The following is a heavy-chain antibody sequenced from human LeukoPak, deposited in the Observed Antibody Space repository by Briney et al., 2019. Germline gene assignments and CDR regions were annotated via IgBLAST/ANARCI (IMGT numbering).Heavy chain of an antibody. CDR1: GGSISSGSYY. J-gene: IGHJ4*02. CDR2: IYTSGST. V-gene: IGHV4-61*02. D-gene: IGHD5-12*01. Sequence: PSQTLSLTCTVSGGSISSGSYYWSWIRQPAGKGLEWIGRIYTSGSTNYNPSLKSRVTISVDTSKNQFSLKLSSVTAADTAVYCCARGYSGYGLWGQGTLVTVSS. CDR3: ARGYSGYGL.